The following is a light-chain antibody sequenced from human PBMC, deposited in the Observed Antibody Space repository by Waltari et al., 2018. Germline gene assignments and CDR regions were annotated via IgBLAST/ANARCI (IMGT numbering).Light chain of an antibody. CDR3: QKYSSSPFT. Sequence: VILTQSPATLSLSPGERATLSCRASQSVSSYLAWYQQKPGQAPRLLIYGASSRATGIPDRFSGSGSGTEFTLTISSPEPEDFAVYYCQKYSSSPFTFGPGTKLDIK. V-gene: IGKV3-20*01. CDR2: GAS. J-gene: IGKJ3*01. CDR1: QSVSSY.